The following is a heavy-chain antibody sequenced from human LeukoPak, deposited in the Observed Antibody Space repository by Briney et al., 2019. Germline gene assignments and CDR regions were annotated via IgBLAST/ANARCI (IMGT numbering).Heavy chain of an antibody. V-gene: IGHV4-59*01. CDR2: IYYSGNT. J-gene: IGHJ4*02. D-gene: IGHD6-19*01. Sequence: PPETLSLTCTVSGDSISGYYWSWIRQPPGKGLEWIGYIYYSGNTHYNPSLKSRVTISVDTSKNQFSLKLSSVTAADTAVYYCAREVAVAGSLWDYWGQGTLVTVSS. CDR1: GDSISGYY. CDR3: AREVAVAGSLWDY.